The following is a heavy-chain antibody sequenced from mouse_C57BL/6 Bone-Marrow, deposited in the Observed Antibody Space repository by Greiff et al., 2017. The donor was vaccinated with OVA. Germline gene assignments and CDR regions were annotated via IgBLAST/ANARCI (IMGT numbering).Heavy chain of an antibody. J-gene: IGHJ1*03. V-gene: IGHV2-2*01. CDR3: ARNWGARYFDV. Sequence: VKLVESGPGLVQPSQSLSITCTVSGFSLTSYGVHWVRQSPGKGLEWLGVIWSGGSTDYNAAFISRLSISKDNYKSQVFFKMNSLQADDTAIYYCARNWGARYFDVWCTGTTVTVSS. CDR2: IWSGGST. CDR1: GFSLTSYG.